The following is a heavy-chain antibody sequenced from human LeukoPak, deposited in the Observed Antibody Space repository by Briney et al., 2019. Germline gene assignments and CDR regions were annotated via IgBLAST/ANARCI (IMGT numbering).Heavy chain of an antibody. CDR2: IWFDGSNK. V-gene: IGHV3-33*01. CDR3: ASSAGALIDC. D-gene: IGHD6-19*01. J-gene: IGHJ4*02. CDR1: GFTFSNYD. Sequence: PGGSLRLSCAASGFTFSNYDMHWVRQAPGKGLEWVAVIWFDGSNKFYAGSVKGRFTISRDNSKNTLYLQMNSLRAEDTAVYYCASSAGALIDCWGQGTLVIVSS.